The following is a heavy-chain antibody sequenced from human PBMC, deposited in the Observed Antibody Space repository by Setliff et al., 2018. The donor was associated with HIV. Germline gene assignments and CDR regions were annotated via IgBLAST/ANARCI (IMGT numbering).Heavy chain of an antibody. CDR1: PLTFTKYA. CDR2: ISNNGNVK. Sequence: GGSLRLSCAGSPLTFTKYAMHWVRQAPGQGLEWVAAISNNGNVKYYADSVKGRVIISRDNSKNTLYLEMSGLGPDDTALYYCAPLVGATGAPSYWGQGTLVTVSS. J-gene: IGHJ4*02. D-gene: IGHD1-26*01. CDR3: APLVGATGAPSY. V-gene: IGHV3-30*04.